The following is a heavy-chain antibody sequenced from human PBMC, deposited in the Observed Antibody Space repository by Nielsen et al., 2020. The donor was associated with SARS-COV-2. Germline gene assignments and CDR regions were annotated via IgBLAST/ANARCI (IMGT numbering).Heavy chain of an antibody. CDR3: AKDIAWELAYYFDY. D-gene: IGHD1-26*01. V-gene: IGHV3-9*01. Sequence: SLKISCAASGFTFDDYAMHWVRQAPGKGLEWVSGISWNSGSIGYADSVKGRFTISRDNAKNSLYLQMNSLRAEDTALYYCAKDIAWELAYYFDYWGQGTLVTVSS. CDR1: GFTFDDYA. J-gene: IGHJ4*02. CDR2: ISWNSGSI.